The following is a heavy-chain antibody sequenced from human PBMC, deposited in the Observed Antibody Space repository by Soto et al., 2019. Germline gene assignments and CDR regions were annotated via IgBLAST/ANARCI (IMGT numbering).Heavy chain of an antibody. J-gene: IGHJ6*02. V-gene: IGHV3-30*03. CDR2: ISYDGSNK. CDR1: GFTFSSYG. Sequence: PGGSLRLSCAASGFTFSSYGIHWVRQAPGKGLEWVAVISYDGSNKYYADSVKGRFTISRDNSKNTLYLQMNSLRAEDTAVYYCAREISYYYGMDVWGQGTTVTVSS. CDR3: AREISYYYGMDV.